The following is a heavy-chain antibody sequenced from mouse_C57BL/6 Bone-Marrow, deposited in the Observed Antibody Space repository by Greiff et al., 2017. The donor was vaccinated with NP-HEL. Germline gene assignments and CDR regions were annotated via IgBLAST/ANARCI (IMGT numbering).Heavy chain of an antibody. J-gene: IGHJ1*03. Sequence: LQESGPELVKPGASVKISCKASGYAFSSSWMNWVKQRPGKGLEWIGRIYPGDGDTNYNGKFKGKATLTADKSSSTAYMQLSSLTSEDSAVYFCATSWYYGSTYWYFDVWGTGTTVTVSS. CDR3: ATSWYYGSTYWYFDV. V-gene: IGHV1-82*01. CDR2: IYPGDGDT. CDR1: GYAFSSSW. D-gene: IGHD1-1*01.